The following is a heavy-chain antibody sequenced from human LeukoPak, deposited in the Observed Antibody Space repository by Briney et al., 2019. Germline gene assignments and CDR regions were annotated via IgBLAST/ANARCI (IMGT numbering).Heavy chain of an antibody. CDR1: GGSISSYY. V-gene: IGHV4-59*08. CDR3: ARQFGYYDSSGYHDY. J-gene: IGHJ4*02. Sequence: SETLSLTCTASGGSISSYYWSWIRQPPGKGLEWIGYIYYSGSTNYNPSLKSRVTISVDTSKNQFSLKLSSVTAADTAVYYCARQFGYYDSSGYHDYWGRGTLVTVSS. CDR2: IYYSGST. D-gene: IGHD3-22*01.